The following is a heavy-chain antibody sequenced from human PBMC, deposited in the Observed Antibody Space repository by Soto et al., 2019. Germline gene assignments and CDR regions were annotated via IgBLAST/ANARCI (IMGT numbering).Heavy chain of an antibody. CDR1: GGSISSYY. CDR3: MRGSMYYDMLTGDSAPYYNGLEV. CDR2: IYYSGST. V-gene: IGHV4-59*01. D-gene: IGHD3-9*01. Sequence: PSETLSLTCTVSGGSISSYYWSWIRQPPGKGLEWIGYIYYSGSTNYNPSLKSRVTISVDTSKNQFSLKLSSVTAADTALYYCMRGSMYYDMLTGDSAPYYNGLEVWDRGTRVTASS. J-gene: IGHJ6*02.